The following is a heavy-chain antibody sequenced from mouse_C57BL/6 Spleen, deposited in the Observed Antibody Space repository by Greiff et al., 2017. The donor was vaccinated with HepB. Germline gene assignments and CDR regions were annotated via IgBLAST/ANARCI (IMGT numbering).Heavy chain of an antibody. D-gene: IGHD2-5*01. CDR1: GYAFSSSW. J-gene: IGHJ2*01. CDR3: ARSGGYYSNYVPHYFDY. Sequence: QVQLQQSGPELVKPGASVKISCKASGYAFSSSWMNWVKQRPGKGLEWIGRIYPGDGDTNYNGKFKGKATLTADKSSSTAYMQLSSLTSEDSAVYFCARSGGYYSNYVPHYFDYWGQGTTLTVSS. CDR2: IYPGDGDT. V-gene: IGHV1-82*01.